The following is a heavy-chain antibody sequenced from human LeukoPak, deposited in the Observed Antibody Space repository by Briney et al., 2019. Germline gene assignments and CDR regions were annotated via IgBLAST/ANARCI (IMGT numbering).Heavy chain of an antibody. Sequence: GGSLRLSCAASGFTFSTSAMSWIRQAPGKGLEWVSAITGGGDYTYYADSVKGRFTISRDNPKNAVYLQMISLRAEDTAVYYCEKGYGGIEAFDVWGQGTMVTVSS. CDR3: EKGYGGIEAFDV. J-gene: IGHJ3*01. V-gene: IGHV3-23*01. CDR2: ITGGGDYT. D-gene: IGHD3-16*01. CDR1: GFTFSTSA.